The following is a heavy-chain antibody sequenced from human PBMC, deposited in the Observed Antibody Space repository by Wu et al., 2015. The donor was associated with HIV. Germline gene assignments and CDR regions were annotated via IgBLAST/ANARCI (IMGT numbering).Heavy chain of an antibody. CDR3: ARGHYYDSSSSPMY. Sequence: VQLVQSGGEVKKPGASVKVACKSSGYIFSDFGIHWVRQTPREGLEWMGWISAQNGNTKYAQKFQGRVTMTTETSSSIAYMELRSLRSDDTAVYFCARGHYYDSSSSPMYWGPGTRVTVSS. CDR1: GYIFSDFG. J-gene: IGHJ4*02. CDR2: ISAQNGNT. D-gene: IGHD3-16*01. V-gene: IGHV1-18*01.